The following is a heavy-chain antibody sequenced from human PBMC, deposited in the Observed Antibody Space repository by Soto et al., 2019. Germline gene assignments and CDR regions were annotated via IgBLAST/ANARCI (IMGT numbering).Heavy chain of an antibody. D-gene: IGHD3-22*01. CDR1: GYTXNRYG. V-gene: IGHV1-18*04. CDR2: ISAYNGNT. J-gene: IGHJ5*02. Sequence: SXKVSLKSIGYTXNRYGSRLVRQAPGQGLEWMGWISAYNGNTNYAQKLQGRVTMTTDTSTSKAYMEMRSMRSDDKAVYYCAGRSGYANWFDPWGQGTLFTVSS. CDR3: AGRSGYANWFDP.